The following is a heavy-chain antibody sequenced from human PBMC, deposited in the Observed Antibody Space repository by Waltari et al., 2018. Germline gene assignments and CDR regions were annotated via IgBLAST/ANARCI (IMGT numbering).Heavy chain of an antibody. V-gene: IGHV1-8*03. CDR1: GYTFTSYD. D-gene: IGHD3-10*01. CDR2: MTPNSGNT. Sequence: QVQLVQSGAEVKKPGASVKVSCKASGYTFTSYDINWVRQATGQGLEWMGWMTPNSGNTGYAQKFQGRVTITRNTSISTAYMGLSSLRSEDTAVYYCARHTYYYGSGSYAGAFDIWGQGTMVTVSS. J-gene: IGHJ3*02. CDR3: ARHTYYYGSGSYAGAFDI.